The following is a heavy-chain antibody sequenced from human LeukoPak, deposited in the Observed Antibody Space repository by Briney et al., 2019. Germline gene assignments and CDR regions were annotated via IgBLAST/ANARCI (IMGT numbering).Heavy chain of an antibody. J-gene: IGHJ5*02. D-gene: IGHD3-10*01. CDR1: GDSVSSNSAA. CDR3: ARTLDYYGSGSYWGWFDP. Sequence: SQTLSLTCAISGDSVSSNSAAWNWIRQSPSRGLEWLGRTYYRSKWYNDYAVSVKSRITINPDTSKNQFSLKLSSVTAADTAVYYCARTLDYYGSGSYWGWFDPWGQGTLVTVSS. V-gene: IGHV6-1*01. CDR2: TYYRSKWYN.